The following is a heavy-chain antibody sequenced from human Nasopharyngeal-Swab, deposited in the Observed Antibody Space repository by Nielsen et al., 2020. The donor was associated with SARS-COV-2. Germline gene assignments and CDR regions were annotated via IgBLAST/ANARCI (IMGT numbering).Heavy chain of an antibody. CDR2: ISAYNGNT. D-gene: IGHD2-21*02. CDR1: GYTFTSYG. V-gene: IGHV1-18*01. J-gene: IGHJ6*02. Sequence: ASVKVSCKASGYTFTSYGISWVRQAPGQGLEWMGWISAYNGNTSYAQKLQGRVTMTTDTSTSTAYMELRSLRSDDTAVYYCARLCCGGDCSYYYYYGMDVWGQGTTVTVSS. CDR3: ARLCCGGDCSYYYYYGMDV.